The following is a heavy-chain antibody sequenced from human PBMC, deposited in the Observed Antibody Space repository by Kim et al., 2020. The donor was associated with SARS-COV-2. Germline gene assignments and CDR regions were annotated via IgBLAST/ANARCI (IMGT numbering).Heavy chain of an antibody. V-gene: IGHV1-69*13. D-gene: IGHD2-15*01. CDR1: GGTFSSYS. Sequence: SVKVSCKTSGGTFSSYSISWLRQAPGHGLQWMGGIIPLFGPANYAHQFQGRVTITADASAGTAYMELSSLRSEDTAVYFCARGVAPAAVMGNWFDTWGQGTLVTVS. J-gene: IGHJ5*02. CDR2: IIPLFGPA. CDR3: ARGVAPAAVMGNWFDT.